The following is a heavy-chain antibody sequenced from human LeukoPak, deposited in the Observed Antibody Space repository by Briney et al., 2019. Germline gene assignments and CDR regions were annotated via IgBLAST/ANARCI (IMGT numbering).Heavy chain of an antibody. CDR2: ISGSGGST. V-gene: IGHV3-23*01. D-gene: IGHD3-10*02. Sequence: GGSLRLSCAASGFTFSSYAMSWVRQAPGKGLEWVSAISGSGGSTYYADSVKGRFTISRDNFKNTLYLQMDSLRAEDTAVYYCARVWGVTKFGIDYWGQGTLVTVSS. CDR1: GFTFSSYA. J-gene: IGHJ4*02. CDR3: ARVWGVTKFGIDY.